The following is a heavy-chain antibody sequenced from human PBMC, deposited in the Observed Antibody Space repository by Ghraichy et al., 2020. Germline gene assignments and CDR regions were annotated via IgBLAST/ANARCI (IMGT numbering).Heavy chain of an antibody. D-gene: IGHD6-13*01. CDR3: ARAVAAAGGAFDI. CDR2: INHSGST. J-gene: IGHJ3*02. V-gene: IGHV4-34*01. CDR1: GGSFSGYY. Sequence: SETLSLTCAVYGGSFSGYYWSWIRQPPGKGLEWIGEINHSGSTNYNPSLKSRVTISVDTSKNQFSLKLSSVTAADTAVYYCARAVAAAGGAFDIWGQGTMVTVSS.